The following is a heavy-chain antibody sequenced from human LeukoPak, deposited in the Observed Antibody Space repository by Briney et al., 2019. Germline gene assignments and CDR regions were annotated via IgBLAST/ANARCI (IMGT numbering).Heavy chain of an antibody. Sequence: PGGSLRLSCAASGFTFSSYSMNWVRQAPGKGLEWVSSISSSSSYIYYADSVKGRFTISRDNAKNSLYLQMNSLRAEDTAVYYCARDSSGYYSWSGFSDYWGQGTLVTVSS. CDR3: ARDSSGYYSWSGFSDY. D-gene: IGHD3-22*01. CDR2: ISSSSSYI. V-gene: IGHV3-21*01. J-gene: IGHJ4*02. CDR1: GFTFSSYS.